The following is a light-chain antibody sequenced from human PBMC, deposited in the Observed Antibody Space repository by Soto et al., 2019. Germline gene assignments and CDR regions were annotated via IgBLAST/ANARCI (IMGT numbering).Light chain of an antibody. J-gene: IGLJ1*01. Sequence: QSVRAQPASVSGPPGQSITSSCTGTSSDVGLYDYVSWYQQHPGKAPQLMIYAVSNRPPGVSSRFSASKSGNTASLFISGLQAEDEADYYCSSYTSDSSYVFGSGTKVTVL. CDR2: AVS. V-gene: IGLV2-14*01. CDR3: SSYTSDSSYV. CDR1: SSDVGLYDY.